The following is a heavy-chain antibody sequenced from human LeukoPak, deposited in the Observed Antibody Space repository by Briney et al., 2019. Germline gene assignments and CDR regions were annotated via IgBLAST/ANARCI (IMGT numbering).Heavy chain of an antibody. J-gene: IGHJ4*02. CDR3: ARIPDYGDYGDY. Sequence: PSETLSLTCTVSGGSISSSSYYWGWIRQPPGKGLEWIGSIYYSGSTYYNPSLKSRVTISVDTSKNQFSLKLSSVTAADTAVYYCARIPDYGDYGDYWGQGTLVTVSS. V-gene: IGHV4-39*07. D-gene: IGHD4-17*01. CDR1: GGSISSSSYY. CDR2: IYYSGST.